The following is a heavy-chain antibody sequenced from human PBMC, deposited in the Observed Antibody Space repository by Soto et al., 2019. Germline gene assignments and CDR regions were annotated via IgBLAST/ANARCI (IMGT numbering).Heavy chain of an antibody. CDR1: GFTFSSYA. D-gene: IGHD2-15*01. CDR3: ARAGCDGGSCYTLVGLRYGMDV. J-gene: IGHJ6*02. CDR2: ISNDGNNK. Sequence: QVQLVESGGGVVQPGRSLRLSCAASGFTFSSYAMYWVRQAPGKGLEWVAVISNDGNNKYYADPVKGRFTISRDNSKNTLYLQMNSLRAEDTAVYYCARAGCDGGSCYTLVGLRYGMDVWGQGTTVTVSS. V-gene: IGHV3-30-3*01.